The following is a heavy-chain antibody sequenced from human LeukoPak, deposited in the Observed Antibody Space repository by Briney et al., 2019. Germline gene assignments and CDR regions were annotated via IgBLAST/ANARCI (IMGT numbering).Heavy chain of an antibody. CDR1: GFTFSSYW. CDR3: ARATYYYDSSGYRVVYYFDY. CDR2: INTDGSTT. Sequence: GGSLRLSCAASGFTFSSYWMHWVRQAPGRGLVWVSRINTDGSTTTYADSVKGRFTISRDNAKNTLYLQMNSLRAEDTAVYYCARATYYYDSSGYRVVYYFDYWGQGTLVTVSS. D-gene: IGHD3-22*01. V-gene: IGHV3-74*01. J-gene: IGHJ4*02.